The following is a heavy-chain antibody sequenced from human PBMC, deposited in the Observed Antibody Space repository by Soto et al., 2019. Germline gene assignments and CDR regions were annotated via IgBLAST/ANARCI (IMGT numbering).Heavy chain of an antibody. CDR3: ARDLSYDSSGYYLYYYGMDV. V-gene: IGHV1-18*01. Sequence: ASVKVSCKASGYTFTSYGISWVRQAPGQGLEWMGWISAYNGNTNYAQKLQGRVTMTTDTSTSTAYMELRSLRSDDTAVYYCARDLSYDSSGYYLYYYGMDVWGQGTTVTVSS. CDR1: GYTFTSYG. D-gene: IGHD3-22*01. CDR2: ISAYNGNT. J-gene: IGHJ6*02.